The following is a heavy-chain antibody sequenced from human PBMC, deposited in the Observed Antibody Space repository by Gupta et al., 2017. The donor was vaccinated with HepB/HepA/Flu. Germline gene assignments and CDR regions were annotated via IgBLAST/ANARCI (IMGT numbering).Heavy chain of an antibody. CDR1: GFTFSSYS. CDR2: ISGGGDVT. Sequence: EVQLLEAGGDLVQPGGSLRLSCEASGFTFSSYSMTWVRQAPGRGLEWVSTISGGGDVTYYADSVKGRFTVSRDNSKNTLYLQMSSLRAEDTAVYFCARGAYFTSGSSTKRFNYNGMDVWGQGTTATVSS. J-gene: IGHJ6*02. V-gene: IGHV3-23*01. D-gene: IGHD3-10*01. CDR3: ARGAYFTSGSSTKRFNYNGMDV.